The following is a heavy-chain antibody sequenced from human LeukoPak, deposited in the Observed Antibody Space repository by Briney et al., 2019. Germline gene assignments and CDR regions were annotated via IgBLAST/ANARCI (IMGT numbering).Heavy chain of an antibody. CDR1: GFTFSDYY. D-gene: IGHD3-16*02. V-gene: IGHV3-11*05. J-gene: IGHJ3*02. Sequence: GGSLRLSCAASGFTFSDYYMTWIRQAPGKGLEWVSYITSSGSYTNYADSVKGRFTISRDNAQNSLYLQMNSLRVEDTAVYYCARVLLSPDAFDIWGRGTMVTVSS. CDR3: ARVLLSPDAFDI. CDR2: ITSSGSYT.